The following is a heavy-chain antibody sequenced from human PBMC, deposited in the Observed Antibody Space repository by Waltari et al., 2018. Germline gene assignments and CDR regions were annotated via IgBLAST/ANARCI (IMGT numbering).Heavy chain of an antibody. D-gene: IGHD3-10*01. J-gene: IGHJ5*02. CDR2: IYYSGRP. Sequence: QVQLQESGPGLVKPSETLSLTCTVSGGSISSYYWSWIRQPPGKGLEWIGYIYYSGRPNYNPSLKRRVTISVDTSKNHVSLKLSSVTAADTAVYYCARAASRITMVQGVIIKPPYNWFDPWGQGTLVTVSS. V-gene: IGHV4-59*01. CDR1: GGSISSYY. CDR3: ARAASRITMVQGVIIKPPYNWFDP.